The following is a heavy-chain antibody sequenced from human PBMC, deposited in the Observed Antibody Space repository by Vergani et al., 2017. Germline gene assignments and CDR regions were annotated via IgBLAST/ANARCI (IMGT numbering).Heavy chain of an antibody. D-gene: IGHD5-12*01. CDR2: IYYSGST. J-gene: IGHJ4*02. V-gene: IGHV4-39*07. CDR3: ARGGYSGYDPVDY. CDR1: GGSISSSSYY. Sequence: QLQLQESGPGLVKPSETLSLTCTVSGGSISSSSYYWGWIRQPPGKGLEWIGSIYYSGSTNYNPSLKSRVTISVDTSKNQFSLKLSSVTAADTAVYYCARGGYSGYDPVDYWGQGTLVTVSS.